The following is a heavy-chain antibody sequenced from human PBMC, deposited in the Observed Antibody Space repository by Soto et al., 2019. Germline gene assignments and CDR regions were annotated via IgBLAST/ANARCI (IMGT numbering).Heavy chain of an antibody. J-gene: IGHJ4*03. V-gene: IGHV1-69*06. CDR3: ARDSGIAAESGYFDY. CDR2: IIPIFGTA. D-gene: IGHD6-13*01. CDR1: GGTFSSYA. Sequence: QVQLVQSGAEVKKPGSSVKVSCKASGGTFSSYAISWVRQAPGQGLAWMGGIIPIFGTANYALKFQGRVTITADKSTSTAYMELSSLRSEDTAVYYCARDSGIAAESGYFDYWGQGTLVTVSS.